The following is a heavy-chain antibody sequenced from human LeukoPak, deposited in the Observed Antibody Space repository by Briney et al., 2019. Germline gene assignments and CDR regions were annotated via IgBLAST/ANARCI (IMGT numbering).Heavy chain of an antibody. J-gene: IGHJ4*02. V-gene: IGHV3-7*01. CDR3: ARVLSWSADY. Sequence: PGGSLRLSCAASGFTFGTYWMSWVRQAPGKGLEWVANIKQDGSEKYYVDSVKGRFTISRDNAKNSLYLQMNSLRAEDTAVYYCARVLSWSADYWGQGTLVTVSS. D-gene: IGHD2/OR15-2a*01. CDR2: IKQDGSEK. CDR1: GFTFGTYW.